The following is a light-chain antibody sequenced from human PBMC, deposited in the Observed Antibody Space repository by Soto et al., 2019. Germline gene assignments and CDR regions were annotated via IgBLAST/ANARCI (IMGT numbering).Light chain of an antibody. J-gene: IGKJ4*01. CDR2: WAS. Sequence: DIVMTQSPDSLAVSLGERATINCKSSQSVLYSSTNKNFLAWYQQKPGQPPKLLIYWASTRESGVPDRFSGSGSWTDFTLTISSLQAEDVAVYYCQQYYSTPPTFGGGTKVEI. V-gene: IGKV4-1*01. CDR3: QQYYSTPPT. CDR1: QSVLYSSTNKNF.